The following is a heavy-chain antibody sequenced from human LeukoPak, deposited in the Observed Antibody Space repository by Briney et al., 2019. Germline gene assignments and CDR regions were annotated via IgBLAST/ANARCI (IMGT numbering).Heavy chain of an antibody. CDR3: ARPGPPRGSGWYLGYFYFDY. V-gene: IGHV4-34*01. CDR2: INHSGST. Sequence: SETLSLTCAVYGGSFSGYYWSWIRQPPGKGLEWIGEINHSGSTNYNPSLKSRVTISVDTSKNQFSLKLSSVTAADTAVYYCARPGPPRGSGWYLGYFYFDYWGQGTLVTVSS. D-gene: IGHD6-19*01. J-gene: IGHJ4*02. CDR1: GGSFSGYY.